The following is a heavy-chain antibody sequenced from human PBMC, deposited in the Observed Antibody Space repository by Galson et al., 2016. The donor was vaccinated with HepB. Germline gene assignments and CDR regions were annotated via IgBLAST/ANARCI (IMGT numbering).Heavy chain of an antibody. J-gene: IGHJ6*04. CDR2: IYTAGDT. D-gene: IGHD6-19*01. CDR3: ARGSYSSDWYRSSAYDFGMDV. CDR1: GFNFRNYD. Sequence: SLRLSCAASGFNFRNYDMHWVRQAPGKGLEWVSTIYTAGDTYYQDSVEGRFTVSRESAKDSLYLHMNSLRAGDTAVYFCARGSYSSDWYRSSAYDFGMDVWGKGTPVTVSS. V-gene: IGHV3-13*01.